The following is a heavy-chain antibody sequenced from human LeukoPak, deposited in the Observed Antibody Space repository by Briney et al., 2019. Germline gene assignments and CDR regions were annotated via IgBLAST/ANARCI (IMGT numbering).Heavy chain of an antibody. V-gene: IGHV4-61*05. CDR2: IYYSGST. Sequence: SETLSLTCTVSGGSISSSSYYWGWIRQPPGKGLEWIGYIYYSGSTNYNPSLKSRVTISVDTSKNQFSLKLSSVTAADTAVYYCARVAVAGTSWFDPWGQGTLVTVSS. CDR1: GGSISSSSYY. D-gene: IGHD6-19*01. CDR3: ARVAVAGTSWFDP. J-gene: IGHJ5*02.